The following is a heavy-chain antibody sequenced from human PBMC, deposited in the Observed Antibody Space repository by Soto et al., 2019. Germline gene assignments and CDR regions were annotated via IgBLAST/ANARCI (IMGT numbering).Heavy chain of an antibody. V-gene: IGHV1-18*01. J-gene: IGHJ3*02. CDR2: ISAYNGNT. CDR3: ARGNRIEAFDI. CDR1: GYTNPIYG. Sequence: ASVPVACKASGYTNPIYGGSWGRQAPGQGLEWMGWISAYNGNTNYAQKFQGRVTMTTETSTSTAYMELRSLRSDGTAVYYCARGNRIEAFDIWGQGTMVTVSS. D-gene: IGHD2-15*01.